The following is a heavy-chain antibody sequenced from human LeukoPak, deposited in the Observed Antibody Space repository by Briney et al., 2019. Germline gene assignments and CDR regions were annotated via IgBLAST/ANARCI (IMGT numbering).Heavy chain of an antibody. Sequence: GGSLRLSCAASGFTFSTYWMSWVRQAPGKGLDWVAVVAFDGKNKYYADSVKGRFTISRDNSGNTLSLQMNSLRVEDTALYYCARQGCSAGSCYLDYWGQGILVTVSS. V-gene: IGHV3-30*03. D-gene: IGHD2-15*01. CDR2: VAFDGKNK. CDR1: GFTFSTYW. J-gene: IGHJ4*02. CDR3: ARQGCSAGSCYLDY.